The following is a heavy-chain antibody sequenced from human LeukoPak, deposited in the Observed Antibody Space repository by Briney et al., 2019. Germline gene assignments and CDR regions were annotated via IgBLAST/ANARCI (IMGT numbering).Heavy chain of an antibody. CDR1: GYTFTGYY. J-gene: IGHJ4*02. V-gene: IGHV1-18*04. D-gene: IGHD1-26*01. CDR2: ISGYNGDT. Sequence: ASVKVSCKTSGYTFTGYYMHWVRQAPGQGLEWMGWISGYNGDTNYAQKLQGRVTMTTDTSSNTAYMELRSLRSDDTAVYYCARDALSRVGATYDWGQGTLVTVSS. CDR3: ARDALSRVGATYD.